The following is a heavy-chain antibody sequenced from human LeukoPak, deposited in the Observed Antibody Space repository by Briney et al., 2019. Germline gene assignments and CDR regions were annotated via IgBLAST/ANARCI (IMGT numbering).Heavy chain of an antibody. CDR1: GFTFSSYG. V-gene: IGHV3-30*02. Sequence: GGSLRLSCAASGFTFSSYGMHWVRQAPGKGLEWVAFIRYDGSNKYYADSVKGRFTISRDNSKSTLYLQMNSLRAEDTAVYYCAKPTSYDFWSGPFDYWGQGTLVTVSS. CDR2: IRYDGSNK. D-gene: IGHD3-3*01. CDR3: AKPTSYDFWSGPFDY. J-gene: IGHJ4*02.